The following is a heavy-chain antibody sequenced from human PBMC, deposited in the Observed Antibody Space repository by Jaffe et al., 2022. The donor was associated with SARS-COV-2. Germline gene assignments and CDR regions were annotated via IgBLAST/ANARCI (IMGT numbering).Heavy chain of an antibody. CDR2: INPANGDR. V-gene: IGHV1-3*01. Sequence: QVQLAQSGAEVKMPGASVILSCTASRYTSTGCVIHWVRQVSGQSLEWMGWINPANGDRKISQKFQDRVTLHRATSAKEVYMDLSRLTSEDTAIYYCARDLTSAPGQWMDVWGKGTTVTVSS. CDR1: RYTSTGCV. CDR3: ARDLTSAPGQWMDV. J-gene: IGHJ6*03. D-gene: IGHD6-13*01.